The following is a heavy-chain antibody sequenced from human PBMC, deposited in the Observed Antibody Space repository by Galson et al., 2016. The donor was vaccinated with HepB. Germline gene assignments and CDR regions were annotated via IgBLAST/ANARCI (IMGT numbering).Heavy chain of an antibody. CDR2: IGYDGSHQ. Sequence: SLRLSCAASRVIFSKYAMHWVRQAPGQGLEWVAVIGYDGSHQYYAESVKGRFIISRDNSKNTLHLQMNGLRPEDTAVYYCAKIYDEFWSGYYYYHYGMDVWGKGTRVTVSS. D-gene: IGHD3-3*01. J-gene: IGHJ6*04. V-gene: IGHV3-30*18. CDR1: RVIFSKYA. CDR3: AKIYDEFWSGYYYYHYGMDV.